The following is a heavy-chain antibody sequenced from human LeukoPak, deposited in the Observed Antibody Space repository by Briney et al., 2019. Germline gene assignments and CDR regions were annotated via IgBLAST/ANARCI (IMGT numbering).Heavy chain of an antibody. CDR1: GFTFSDYY. D-gene: IGHD3-3*01. J-gene: IGHJ4*02. Sequence: GGFLRLSCAASGFTFSDYYMSWIRQAPGKGLEWVSYISSSGSTIYYADSVKGRFTISRDNSKNMLYLQMTSLRADDTAVYYCARREAEESGPIDYWGQGTLVTVSS. CDR2: ISSSGSTI. V-gene: IGHV3-11*01. CDR3: ARREAEESGPIDY.